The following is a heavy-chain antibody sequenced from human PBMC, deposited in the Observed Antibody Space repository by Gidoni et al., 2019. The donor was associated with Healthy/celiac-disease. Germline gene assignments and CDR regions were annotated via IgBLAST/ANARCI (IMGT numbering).Heavy chain of an antibody. J-gene: IGHJ5*02. V-gene: IGHV4-4*07. CDR1: GGSIRSYY. D-gene: IGHD5-18*01. CDR2: IYTSGRT. Sequence: QVQLQASGPGLVKPSETLSLTCTVSGGSIRSYYWRWIRPPAGKGLEWVGRIYTSGRTNYNPSLKSRVTMSVDTSKNQFSLKLSSVTAADTAVYYCARSPWIQPYWFDPWGQGTLVTVSS. CDR3: ARSPWIQPYWFDP.